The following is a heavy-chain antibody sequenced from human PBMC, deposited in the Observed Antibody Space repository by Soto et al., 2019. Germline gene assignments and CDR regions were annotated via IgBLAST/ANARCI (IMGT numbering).Heavy chain of an antibody. D-gene: IGHD3-22*01. V-gene: IGHV1-69*13. CDR3: ARVNPYYYYSSGYFPFDY. CDR2: IIPIFGTA. Sequence: ASVKVSCKASGGTFSSYAISWVRQAPGEGLEWMGGIIPIFGTANYAQKFQGRVTITADESTSTAYMELSSLRSEDTAVYYCARVNPYYYYSSGYFPFDYWGQGTLVTVSS. J-gene: IGHJ4*02. CDR1: GGTFSSYA.